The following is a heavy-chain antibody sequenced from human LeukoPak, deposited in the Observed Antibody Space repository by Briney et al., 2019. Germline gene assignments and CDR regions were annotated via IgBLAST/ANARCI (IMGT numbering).Heavy chain of an antibody. J-gene: IGHJ6*02. D-gene: IGHD3-10*01. CDR3: ARAARPGNYYYYGMDV. Sequence: GGSLRLSCAASGFTFSSYSMTWVRQAPGKGLEWVSSISSSSSYIYYADSVKGRFTISRDNAKNSLYLQMNSLRAEDTAVYYCARAARPGNYYYYGMDVWGQGTTVTVSS. CDR2: ISSSSSYI. CDR1: GFTFSSYS. V-gene: IGHV3-21*01.